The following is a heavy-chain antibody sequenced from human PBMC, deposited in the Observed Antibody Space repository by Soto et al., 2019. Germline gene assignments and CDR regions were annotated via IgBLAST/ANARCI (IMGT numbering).Heavy chain of an antibody. D-gene: IGHD4-17*01. CDR2: INSDGSST. CDR3: TLGSYGGNSVTPS. V-gene: IGHV3-74*01. Sequence: PGGSLRLSCAASGFTFRSYWMQWVRQAPGKGLVWVSWINSDGSSTSYADSVKGRFTISRDNAKNTAYLQMNSLTTEDTAVYYCTLGSYGGNSVTPSWGQGTLVTVSS. CDR1: GFTFRSYW. J-gene: IGHJ5*02.